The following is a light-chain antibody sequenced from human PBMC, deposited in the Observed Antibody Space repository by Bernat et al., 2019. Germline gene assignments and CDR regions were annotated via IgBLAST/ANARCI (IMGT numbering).Light chain of an antibody. J-gene: IGKJ4*01. V-gene: IGKV3-11*01. Sequence: EIVLTQSPATLSLSPGERATLSCRASQRVSSYLAWYQQKPGKAPRLLIYDAYNRATGIPARFSGSGSGTDFTLTISSLEPEDFAVYYCQQRINWPPLTFGGGTKVEIK. CDR1: QRVSSY. CDR2: DAY. CDR3: QQRINWPPLT.